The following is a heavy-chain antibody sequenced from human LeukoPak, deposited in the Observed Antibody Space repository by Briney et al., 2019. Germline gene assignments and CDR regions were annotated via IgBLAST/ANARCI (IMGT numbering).Heavy chain of an antibody. J-gene: IGHJ4*02. V-gene: IGHV3-48*03. CDR3: ARVQRGIAVALDY. CDR2: ISTTGSSI. CDR1: GFTFSSYA. Sequence: GGSLRLSCAASGFTFSSYAMSWVRQAPGKGLEWVSYISTTGSSIYYADSVKGRFTISRDNVKNLLYLQMNSLRAEDTAVYYCARVQRGIAVALDYWGQGTLAAVSS. D-gene: IGHD6-19*01.